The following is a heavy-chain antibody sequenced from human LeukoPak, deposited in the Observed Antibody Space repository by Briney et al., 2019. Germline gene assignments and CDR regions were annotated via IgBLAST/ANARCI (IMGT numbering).Heavy chain of an antibody. V-gene: IGHV4-34*01. CDR1: GGSFSSYY. J-gene: IGHJ6*03. D-gene: IGHD3-10*01. Sequence: SETLSLTCAVYGGSFSSYYWTWIRQPPGKGLEWIGEISHSGSTNYNPSLKSRVTISVDTSKNQFSLKLSSVTAADTAVYYCARVRVTMVRGVIRGTTDYYHYYYMDVWGKGTTVTVSS. CDR2: ISHSGST. CDR3: ARVRVTMVRGVIRGTTDYYHYYYMDV.